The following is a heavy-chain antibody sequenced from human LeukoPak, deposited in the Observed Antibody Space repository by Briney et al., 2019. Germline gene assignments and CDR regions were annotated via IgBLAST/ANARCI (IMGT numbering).Heavy chain of an antibody. CDR2: ISGSGGST. J-gene: IGHJ4*02. V-gene: IGHV3-23*01. Sequence: PGGSLRLSCAASGFTFSSYDMSWVRQAPGKGLEGVADISGSGGSTYYADSVKGRFTISRDNTKNTLYLQMNSLRAEDTAVYYCASGHDPIYFDYWGQGTLVTVSS. D-gene: IGHD5-12*01. CDR3: ASGHDPIYFDY. CDR1: GFTFSSYD.